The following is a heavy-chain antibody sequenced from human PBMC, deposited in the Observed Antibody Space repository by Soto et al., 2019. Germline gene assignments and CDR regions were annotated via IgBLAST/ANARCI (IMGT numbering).Heavy chain of an antibody. CDR1: GYTFTSYD. CDR2: MNPNSGNT. V-gene: IGHV1-8*01. CDR3: AREKTSYGMDV. Sequence: QVQLVQSGAEVKKPGASVKVSCKASGYTFTSYDINWVRQATGQGLEWMGWMNPNSGNTGYAQKLQGRVTMTRNTSISTADMELSSVRAEDTAVYYCAREKTSYGMDVWGQGTRVTVSS. J-gene: IGHJ6*02.